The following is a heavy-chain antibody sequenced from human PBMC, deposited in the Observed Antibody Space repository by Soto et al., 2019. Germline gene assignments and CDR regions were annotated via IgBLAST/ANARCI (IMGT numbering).Heavy chain of an antibody. J-gene: IGHJ5*02. D-gene: IGHD4-17*01. V-gene: IGHV1-18*01. CDR1: GYTFTSYG. CDR2: ISPILGEA. Sequence: ASVKVSCKASGYTFTSYGISWVRQAPGQGLEWMGWISPILGEASYAQKLQGRVTITADTSTSTAYMELSSLRSEDTAVYYCAKDRGDYADYGGWFDPWGQGTLVTV. CDR3: AKDRGDYADYGGWFDP.